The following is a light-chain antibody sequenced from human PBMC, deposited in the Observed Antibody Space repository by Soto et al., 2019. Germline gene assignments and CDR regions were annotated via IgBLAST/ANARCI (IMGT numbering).Light chain of an antibody. CDR2: AAS. CDR1: QSISSY. J-gene: IGKJ4*01. CDR3: XXXXXTXXI. Sequence: QMTPSPSSLSASVGDRLTITFGASQSISSYLNWYQPKPGKXXKXXIYAASSLQSGVPSRFSGSGYGTDFTLTISSLQPEDVATXXXXXXXXTXXIFGGGTKVDI. V-gene: IGKV1-39*01.